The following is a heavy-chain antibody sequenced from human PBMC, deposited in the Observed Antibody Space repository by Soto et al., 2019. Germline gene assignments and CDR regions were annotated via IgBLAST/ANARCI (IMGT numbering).Heavy chain of an antibody. CDR1: GFTFSSYG. Sequence: QVQLVESGGGVVQPGKSLRLSCAASGFTFSSYGMHWVRQAPGKGLEWVAVISYDGHNKYYADSVKGRFTISRDNSKNTLYLQMNSLRAEDTAVYYCAKDLDTATVLDYWGQGTLATVSS. V-gene: IGHV3-30*18. CDR3: AKDLDTATVLDY. J-gene: IGHJ4*02. D-gene: IGHD5-18*01. CDR2: ISYDGHNK.